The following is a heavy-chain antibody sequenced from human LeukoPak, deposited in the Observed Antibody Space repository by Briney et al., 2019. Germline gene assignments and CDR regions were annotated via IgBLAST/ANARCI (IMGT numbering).Heavy chain of an antibody. CDR3: ARDRQLDPTEDAFDI. V-gene: IGHV1-69*01. CDR1: GGTFSSYA. J-gene: IGHJ3*02. Sequence: SVKVSCRASGGTFSSYAISWVRQAPGQGLEWMGGIIPIFGTANYAQKFQGRVTITADESTSTAYMELSSLRSEDTAVYYCARDRQLDPTEDAFDIWGQGTMVTVSS. CDR2: IIPIFGTA. D-gene: IGHD1-1*01.